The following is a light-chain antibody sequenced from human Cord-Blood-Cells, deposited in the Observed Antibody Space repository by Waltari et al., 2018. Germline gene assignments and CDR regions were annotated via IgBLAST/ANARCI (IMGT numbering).Light chain of an antibody. J-gene: IGLJ1*01. V-gene: IGLV2-11*01. CDR2: DVS. CDR1: SSDVGGYNY. Sequence: QSALTQPRPVSGSPGQSVTSSCTGTSSDVGGYNYVSVYQQHPGSAPKLMIYDVSKRASGGPARISGPKYGNTASLPVSVLEAEDEADYDCCSYAGSYTFVFGTGTKVTVL. CDR3: CSYAGSYTFV.